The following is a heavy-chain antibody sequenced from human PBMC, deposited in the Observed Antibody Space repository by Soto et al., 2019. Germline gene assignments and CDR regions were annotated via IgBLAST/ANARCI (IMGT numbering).Heavy chain of an antibody. Sequence: QVQLVQPGAEVEKPGSSVKVSCKASGGTTSSYTISWVGQSPGQGLEWMGHIVPMIGKVDDAQKFKGRVTITADNSTRTVYMELSSLRSEDTAVYFCALRTGNWNPVADWGQGTLVTVSS. CDR2: IVPMIGKV. D-gene: IGHD1-1*01. CDR1: GGTTSSYT. J-gene: IGHJ4*02. V-gene: IGHV1-69*02. CDR3: ALRTGNWNPVAD.